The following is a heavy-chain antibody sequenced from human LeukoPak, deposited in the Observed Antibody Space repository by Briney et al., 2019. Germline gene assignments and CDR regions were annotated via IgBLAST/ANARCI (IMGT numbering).Heavy chain of an antibody. CDR1: GFTFSGSA. V-gene: IGHV3-73*01. CDR3: AKFAGSYYDSSGYFSN. D-gene: IGHD3-22*01. Sequence: GGSLKLSCAASGFTFSGSAMHWVRQASGKGLEWVGRIRSKANSYATAYAASVKGRFTISRDDSKNTAYLQMNSLRVEDTAVYYCAKFAGSYYDSSGYFSNWGQGTLVTVSS. J-gene: IGHJ4*02. CDR2: IRSKANSYAT.